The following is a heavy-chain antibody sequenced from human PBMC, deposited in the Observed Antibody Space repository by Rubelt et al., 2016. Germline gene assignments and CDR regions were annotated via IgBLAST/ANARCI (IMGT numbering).Heavy chain of an antibody. V-gene: IGHV3-30*04. CDR2: ISYDGSNK. Sequence: GKGLEWVAVISYDGSNKYYADSVKGRFTISRDNSKNTLYLQMNSLRAEDTAVYYCARVQYCGGDCYSLTFDYWGQGTLVTVSS. CDR3: ARVQYCGGDCYSLTFDY. D-gene: IGHD2-21*02. J-gene: IGHJ4*02.